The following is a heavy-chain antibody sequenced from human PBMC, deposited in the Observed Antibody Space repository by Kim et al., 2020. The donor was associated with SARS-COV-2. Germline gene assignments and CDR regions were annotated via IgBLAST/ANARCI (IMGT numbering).Heavy chain of an antibody. V-gene: IGHV4-34*01. J-gene: IGHJ4*02. Sequence: SETLSLTCAVYAGSFSGFYWSWIRQPPGKGLEWIGEIDQSGSTNYNPSLKSRVTISVDTSKNQFSLRLNSVTAADTAVYYCARIGRGYYAPNFDYWGQGTLVTVSS. CDR3: ARIGRGYYAPNFDY. CDR2: IDQSGST. D-gene: IGHD3-3*01. CDR1: AGSFSGFY.